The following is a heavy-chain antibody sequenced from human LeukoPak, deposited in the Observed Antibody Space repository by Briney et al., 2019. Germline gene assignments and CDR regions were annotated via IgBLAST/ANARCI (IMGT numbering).Heavy chain of an antibody. D-gene: IGHD2-2*01. CDR2: IYTSGST. J-gene: IGHJ6*03. Sequence: KPSETLSLTRTVSGGSISSGSYYWSWIRQPAGKGLEWIGRIYTSGSTNYNPSLKSRVTISVDTSKNQFSLKLSSVTAADTAVYYCARAGYCSSTSCYWYYYYYMDVWGKGTTVTVSS. V-gene: IGHV4-61*02. CDR1: GGSISSGSYY. CDR3: ARAGYCSSTSCYWYYYYYMDV.